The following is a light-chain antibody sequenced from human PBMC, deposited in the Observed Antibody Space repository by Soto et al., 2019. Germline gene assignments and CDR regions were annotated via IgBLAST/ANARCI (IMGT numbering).Light chain of an antibody. CDR3: QSNYILPWT. V-gene: IGKV1-39*01. Sequence: DIQVTQSPPSLSASVGDRVTITCRASQYIGNYLNWYQHKPGKAPQLLIYSASTLQIGVPSRFSGSVSGTDFTLTITTLQPDDFASYYCQSNYILPWTFGKGTKVDIK. CDR2: SAS. CDR1: QYIGNY. J-gene: IGKJ1*01.